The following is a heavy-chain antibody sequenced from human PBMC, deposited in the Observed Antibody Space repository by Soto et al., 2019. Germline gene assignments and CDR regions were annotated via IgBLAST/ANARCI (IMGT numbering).Heavy chain of an antibody. J-gene: IGHJ6*02. CDR3: ARDLDYYGSGSHYYYGMGV. CDR1: GGTFSRYA. Sequence: SEKVSCKASGGTFSRYAFSWVRQAPGQGLEWMGGIVPIYGTRGFAQKFQGRLTITADEPTRTAYMELSSLRSEDTAVYYCARDLDYYGSGSHYYYGMGVWGQGTTVTVSS. CDR2: IVPIYGTR. V-gene: IGHV1-69*13. D-gene: IGHD3-10*01.